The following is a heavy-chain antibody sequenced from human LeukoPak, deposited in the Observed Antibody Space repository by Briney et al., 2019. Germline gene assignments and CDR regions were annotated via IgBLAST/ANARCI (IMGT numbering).Heavy chain of an antibody. CDR2: INGDGGTT. V-gene: IGHV3-74*01. D-gene: IGHD3-10*01. J-gene: IGHJ4*02. CDR1: RFTFGSYW. CDR3: ARGNYGSGSSSDY. Sequence: PGGSLRLSCAASRFTFGSYWMHWVRQAPGKGLVWVSRINGDGGTTSYADSVKGRFTISRDNAKSTLYLQMNSLRAEDTAVYYCARGNYGSGSSSDYRGQGTLVTVSS.